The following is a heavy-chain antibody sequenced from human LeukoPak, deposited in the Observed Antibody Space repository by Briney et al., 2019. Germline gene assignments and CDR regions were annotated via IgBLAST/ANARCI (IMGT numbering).Heavy chain of an antibody. J-gene: IGHJ3*02. CDR1: GGSISSDY. CDR2: IYYSGST. D-gene: IGHD3-10*01. V-gene: IGHV4-59*08. Sequence: SETLSLTCTVSGGSISSDYWTWMRQPPGKGLEWIGYIYYSGSTNYNPSLQSRVTISVDTSKNQFSLKLSSVTAADTALYYCVRHGQEGDLYGSGIYNAYDIWGQGTVVTVSS. CDR3: VRHGQEGDLYGSGIYNAYDI.